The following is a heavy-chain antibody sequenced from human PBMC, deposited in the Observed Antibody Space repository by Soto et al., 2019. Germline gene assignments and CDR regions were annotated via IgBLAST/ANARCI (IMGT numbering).Heavy chain of an antibody. CDR3: ARHRHYDKDNWFDP. D-gene: IGHD3-9*01. Sequence: LGESLKSSCRGSGYSFTSYWIGWVRQMPGKGLEWMGIIYPGDSDTRYSPSFQGQVTISADKSISTAYLQWSSLKASDTAMYYCARHRHYDKDNWFDPWGQGTLVTVSS. CDR2: IYPGDSDT. V-gene: IGHV5-51*01. J-gene: IGHJ5*02. CDR1: GYSFTSYW.